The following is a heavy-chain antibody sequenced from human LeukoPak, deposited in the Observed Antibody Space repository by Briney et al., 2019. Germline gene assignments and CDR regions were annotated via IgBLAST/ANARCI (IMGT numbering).Heavy chain of an antibody. V-gene: IGHV3-9*01. D-gene: IGHD2-2*01. J-gene: IGHJ4*02. CDR3: AKVVEGPRSLYYFDY. CDR2: ISWNSGSI. CDR1: GFTFDDYA. Sequence: PGGSLRLSCAASGFTFDDYAMHWVRQAPGKGLEWVSGISWNSGSIGYADSVKGRFTISRDNAKNSLYLQMNSLRAEDTALYYCAKVVEGPRSLYYFDYWGQGTLVTVSS.